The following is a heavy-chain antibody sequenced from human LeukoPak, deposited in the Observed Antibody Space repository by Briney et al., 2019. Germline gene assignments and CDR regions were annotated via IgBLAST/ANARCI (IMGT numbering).Heavy chain of an antibody. CDR1: GFTFSSYS. V-gene: IGHV3-21*01. Sequence: GGSLRLSCAASGFTFSSYSMTWVRQAPGKGLEWVSSISSSSSYIYYADSVKGRFTISRDNAKNSLYLQMNSLRAEDTAVYYCARGSLWFGELSSTYNWFDPWGQGTLVTVSS. D-gene: IGHD3-10*01. CDR3: ARGSLWFGELSSTYNWFDP. CDR2: ISSSSSYI. J-gene: IGHJ5*02.